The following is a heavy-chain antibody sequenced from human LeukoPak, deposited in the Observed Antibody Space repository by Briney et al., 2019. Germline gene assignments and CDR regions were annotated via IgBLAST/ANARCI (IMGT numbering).Heavy chain of an antibody. J-gene: IGHJ3*02. Sequence: GGSLRLSCAASGFTFSSYGMHWVRQAPGKGLEWVAFIRYDGSNKYYADSVKGRFTISRDNAKNSLYLQMNSLRAEDTAVYYCAKDRRITIFGVVTYDAFDIWGQGTMVTVSS. CDR3: AKDRRITIFGVVTYDAFDI. CDR1: GFTFSSYG. V-gene: IGHV3-30*02. D-gene: IGHD3-3*01. CDR2: IRYDGSNK.